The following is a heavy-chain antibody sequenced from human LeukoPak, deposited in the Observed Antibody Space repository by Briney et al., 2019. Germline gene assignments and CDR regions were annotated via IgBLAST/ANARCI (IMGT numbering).Heavy chain of an antibody. V-gene: IGHV1-2*02. CDR3: ARDVGGGIAVAGVFDY. J-gene: IGHJ4*02. D-gene: IGHD6-19*01. CDR1: GYTFTGYY. CDR2: INPNSGGT. Sequence: ASVKVSCKASGYTFTGYYMHWVRQAPGQGLEWMGWINPNSGGTNYAQKFQGRVTMTRDTSISTAYMELSRLRPDDTAVYYCARDVGGGIAVAGVFDYWGQGTLVTVSS.